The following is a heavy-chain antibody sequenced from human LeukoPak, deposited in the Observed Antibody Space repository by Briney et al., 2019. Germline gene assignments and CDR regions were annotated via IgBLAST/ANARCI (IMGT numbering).Heavy chain of an antibody. J-gene: IGHJ4*02. D-gene: IGHD2-15*01. CDR1: GFTFSSYS. V-gene: IGHV3-21*01. CDR3: ARDETTKYCSGGSCYSLDYFDY. Sequence: GGSLRLSCAASGFTFSSYSMNWVRQAPGKGLEWVSSISSSSSYIYYADSVMGRFTISRDNAKNSLYLQMNSLRAEDTAVYYCARDETTKYCSGGSCYSLDYFDYWGQGTLVTVSS. CDR2: ISSSSSYI.